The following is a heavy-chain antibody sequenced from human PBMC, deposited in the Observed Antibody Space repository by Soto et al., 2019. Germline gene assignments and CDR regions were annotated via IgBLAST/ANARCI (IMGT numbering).Heavy chain of an antibody. CDR3: ATAPSTSSYSWFDS. D-gene: IGHD6-6*01. CDR1: GGTFSSYS. CDR2: IIPIFGTA. J-gene: IGHJ5*01. Sequence: SVKVSCKASGGTFSSYSITWVRQAPGQGLEWMGGIIPIFGTANYAQKFQGRVTITADESTSTAYMELSSLRSEDTALYYCATAPSTSSYSWFDSWGQGTLVTVSS. V-gene: IGHV1-69*13.